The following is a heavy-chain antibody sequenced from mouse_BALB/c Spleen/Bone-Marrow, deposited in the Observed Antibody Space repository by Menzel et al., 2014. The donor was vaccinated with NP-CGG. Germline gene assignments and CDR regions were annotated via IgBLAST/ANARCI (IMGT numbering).Heavy chain of an antibody. CDR3: ARYYYGSSLFDY. Sequence: VHVKQSGAELVKPGASVKLSCTASGFNIKDTYMHWVKQRPEQGLEWIGRIDPANGNTEYDPKFQGKDTITADTSSNTAYLQLSSLTSEDTAVYYCARYYYGSSLFDYWGQGTILTVSS. D-gene: IGHD1-1*01. J-gene: IGHJ2*01. CDR1: GFNIKDTY. CDR2: IDPANGNT. V-gene: IGHV14-3*02.